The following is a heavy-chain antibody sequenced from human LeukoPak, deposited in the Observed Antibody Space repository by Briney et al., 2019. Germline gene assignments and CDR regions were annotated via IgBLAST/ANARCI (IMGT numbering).Heavy chain of an antibody. D-gene: IGHD2-21*02. V-gene: IGHV1-2*02. CDR2: INPNSGGT. CDR1: GYTFTGYY. J-gene: IGHJ5*02. CDR3: ARDRRYRAYCGGDCGTRFDP. Sequence: ASVKVSCKASGYTFTGYYMHWVRQAPGQGLEWMGWINPNSGGTNYAQKFQGRVTMTRDTSISTAYMELSRLRSDDTAVYYCARDRRYRAYCGGDCGTRFDPWGQGTLVTVSS.